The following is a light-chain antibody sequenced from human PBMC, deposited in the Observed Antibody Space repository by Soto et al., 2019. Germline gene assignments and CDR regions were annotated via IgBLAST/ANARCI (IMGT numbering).Light chain of an antibody. CDR3: QQYGNSTPGFT. V-gene: IGKV3-20*01. CDR1: QSVSSSY. Sequence: DIVMTHSPGTPSLSPGERATLSCTARQSVSSSYLAWYQQKPGQAPRHLIDGASTRATGIPDRFSGGGSGTDFTLPISRMEPEDFAVYYCQQYGNSTPGFTFGPGTKVDVK. CDR2: GAS. J-gene: IGKJ3*01.